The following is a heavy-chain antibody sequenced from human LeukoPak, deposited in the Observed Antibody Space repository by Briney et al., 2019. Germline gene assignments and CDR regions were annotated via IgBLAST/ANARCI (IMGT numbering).Heavy chain of an antibody. CDR1: GFTVSSNY. CDR3: ARDAADTAMVLT. CDR2: IYSGGST. V-gene: IGHV3-53*01. D-gene: IGHD5-18*01. J-gene: IGHJ5*02. Sequence: GGSLRLSCAASGFTVSSNYMSWVRQAPGKGLEWVSVIYSGGSTYYADSVKGRFTISRDNSKNTLYLQMNSLRAEDTAVYYCARDAADTAMVLTWGQGTLVTVSS.